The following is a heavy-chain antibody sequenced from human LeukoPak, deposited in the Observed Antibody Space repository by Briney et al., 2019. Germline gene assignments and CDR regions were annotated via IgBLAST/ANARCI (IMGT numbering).Heavy chain of an antibody. Sequence: GGSLRLSCAASGFTFSSYSMNWVRQAPGKGLEWVSYISSSSSTIYYADSVKGRFTISRDNAKNSLYLQMNSLRAEDTAVYYCARDSSSWYLLTAFDIWGQGTMVTVSS. J-gene: IGHJ3*02. CDR1: GFTFSSYS. D-gene: IGHD6-13*01. CDR3: ARDSSSWYLLTAFDI. V-gene: IGHV3-48*04. CDR2: ISSSSSTI.